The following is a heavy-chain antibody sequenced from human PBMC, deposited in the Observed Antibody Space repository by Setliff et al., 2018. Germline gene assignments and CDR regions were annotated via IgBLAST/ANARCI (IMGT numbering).Heavy chain of an antibody. D-gene: IGHD6-13*01. CDR3: AKENRRRTAAGLDP. CDR2: IKQDGSEK. J-gene: IGHJ5*02. Sequence: GGSLRLSCAASGFTFSSYWMSWVRQAPGKGLEWVANIKQDGSEKYYVDSVKGRFTISRDNAKNSLYLQTNSLRAEDTAVYYCAKENRRRTAAGLDPWGQGTLVTVSS. V-gene: IGHV3-7*03. CDR1: GFTFSSYW.